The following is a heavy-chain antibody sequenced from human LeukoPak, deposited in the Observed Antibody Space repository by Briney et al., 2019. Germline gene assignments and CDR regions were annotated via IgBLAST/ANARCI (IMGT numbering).Heavy chain of an antibody. D-gene: IGHD3-10*01. CDR2: IYHSGST. J-gene: IGHJ6*03. CDR1: GFTFSYYG. V-gene: IGHV4-4*02. CDR3: ARARGPGYYYYYYMDV. Sequence: GSLRLSCAASGFTFSYYGMSWVRQPPGKGLEWIGEIYHSGSTNYNPSLKSRVTISVDKSKNQFSLKLSSVTAADTAVYYCARARGPGYYYYYYMDVWGKGTTVTVSS.